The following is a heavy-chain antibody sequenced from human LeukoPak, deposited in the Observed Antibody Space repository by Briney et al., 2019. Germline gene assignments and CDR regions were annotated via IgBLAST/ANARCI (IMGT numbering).Heavy chain of an antibody. V-gene: IGHV4-31*09. CDR1: GGSISSGDYY. D-gene: IGHD6-19*01. J-gene: IGHJ4*02. Sequence: SQTLSLTCTVSGGSISSGDYYWSWIRQPPGKGLEWIGEIYHSGRTNYNPSLKSRVTISVDKSKNQFSLKLSSVTAADTAVYYCTMHGGWTGPDYWGQGTLVIVSS. CDR2: IYHSGRT. CDR3: TMHGGWTGPDY.